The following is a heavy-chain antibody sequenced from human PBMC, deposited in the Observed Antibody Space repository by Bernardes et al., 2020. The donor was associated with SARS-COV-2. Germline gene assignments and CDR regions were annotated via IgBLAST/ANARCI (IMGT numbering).Heavy chain of an antibody. Sequence: GGSLRLSCAASGFTFSSYGMHWVRQAPGKGLEWVAVIWYDGSNKYYADSVKGRFTISRDNSKNTLYLQMNSLRAEDTAVYYCARDFRVGDGYNYWGQGTLVTVSS. D-gene: IGHD5-12*01. J-gene: IGHJ4*02. V-gene: IGHV3-33*01. CDR1: GFTFSSYG. CDR3: ARDFRVGDGYNY. CDR2: IWYDGSNK.